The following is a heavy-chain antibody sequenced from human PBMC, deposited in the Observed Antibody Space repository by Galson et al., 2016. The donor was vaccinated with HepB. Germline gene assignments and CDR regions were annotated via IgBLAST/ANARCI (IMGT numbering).Heavy chain of an antibody. J-gene: IGHJ1*01. CDR1: GFTVISHY. V-gene: IGHV3-53*01. CDR2: IYNGGET. Sequence: SLRLSCAASGFTVISHYMSWVRQAPGKGLEWVSIIYNGGETYYADSLKGRFTISRDNSKNMVHLQMTSLRAEDTAVYYCTTGPGHIEVLTASEEYFQHWGQGTLVTVSS. CDR3: TTGPGHIEVLTASEEYFQH. D-gene: IGHD2-21*02.